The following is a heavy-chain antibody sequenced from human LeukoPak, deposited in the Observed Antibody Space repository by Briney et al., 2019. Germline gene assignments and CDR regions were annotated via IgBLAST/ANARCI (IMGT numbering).Heavy chain of an antibody. CDR1: GGSISSSSYY. CDR3: ARDNVGGDSYGPGGDY. CDR2: IYYSGST. V-gene: IGHV4-39*07. D-gene: IGHD5-18*01. J-gene: IGHJ4*02. Sequence: PSETLSLTCPVSGGSISSSSYYWGWIRQPPGKGLEWIGSIYYSGSTYYNPSLKSRVTISVDTSKNQFSLKLSSVTAADTAVYYCARDNVGGDSYGPGGDYWGQGTLVTVSS.